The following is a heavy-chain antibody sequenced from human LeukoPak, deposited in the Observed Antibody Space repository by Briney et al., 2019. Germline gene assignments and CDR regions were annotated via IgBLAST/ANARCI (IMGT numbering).Heavy chain of an antibody. Sequence: GGSLRLSCAASGFTFSNYGMSWVRQAPGKGLEWVSGINDSGGSTHYADSVRGRFTVSRDNAKSTLYLQMNSLRAEDTAVYWCAKDDYVVMGSFDYWGRGTLVTVSS. CDR1: GFTFSNYG. J-gene: IGHJ4*02. CDR2: INDSGGST. V-gene: IGHV3-23*01. CDR3: AKDDYVVMGSFDY. D-gene: IGHD3-16*01.